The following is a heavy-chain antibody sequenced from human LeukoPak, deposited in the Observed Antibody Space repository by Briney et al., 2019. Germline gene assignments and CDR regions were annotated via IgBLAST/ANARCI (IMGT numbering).Heavy chain of an antibody. D-gene: IGHD4-11*01. CDR1: GYTFTDYN. Sequence: GASVKVSCKASGYTFTDYNMHWVRQAAGQGPEWMGWMSPHSGDTNYAQKFRGRVTMTRDTSITTAYMELTSLTSDDTAVYYCVRDLYMASPSPDYWGRGTLVTVSS. CDR2: MSPHSGDT. CDR3: VRDLYMASPSPDY. J-gene: IGHJ4*02. V-gene: IGHV1-2*02.